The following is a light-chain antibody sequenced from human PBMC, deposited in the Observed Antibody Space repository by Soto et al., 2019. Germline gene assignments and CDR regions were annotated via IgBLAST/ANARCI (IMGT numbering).Light chain of an antibody. Sequence: DIQMTQSPSSLSASVGDRVTITCRASQGICTYLNWYHQKPGKAPKLLIYAASSLHSGVPSRFSGSGSGTDFTLTISSLQPEDCATYYCQQNYNTPWTFGQGTKVEIK. V-gene: IGKV1-39*01. CDR2: AAS. CDR3: QQNYNTPWT. J-gene: IGKJ1*01. CDR1: QGICTY.